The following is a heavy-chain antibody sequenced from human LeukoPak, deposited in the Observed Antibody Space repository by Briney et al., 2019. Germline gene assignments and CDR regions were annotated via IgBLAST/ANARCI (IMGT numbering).Heavy chain of an antibody. CDR1: GFTFSNYA. J-gene: IGHJ1*01. D-gene: IGHD3-22*01. Sequence: PGGSLRLSCAASGFTFSNYAMNWVRQAPGKGLEWVSTVSGGGGGTYYADSVKGRFTISRDNSKNTLYLQMNSLRAEDTAVYYCAKRAAYYYDSSGYYGYFQHWGQGTLVTVSS. CDR2: VSGGGGGT. V-gene: IGHV3-23*01. CDR3: AKRAAYYYDSSGYYGYFQH.